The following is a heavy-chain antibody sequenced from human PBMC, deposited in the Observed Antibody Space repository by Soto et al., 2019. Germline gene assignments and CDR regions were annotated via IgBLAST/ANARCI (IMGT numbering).Heavy chain of an antibody. CDR1: EFNISSYA. V-gene: IGHV3-23*01. CDR2: ISGSGGST. D-gene: IGHD3-10*01. J-gene: IGHJ4*02. CDR3: TLWFGEKQKLVSH. Sequence: GRSIRVSCRAAEFNISSYAMSRVRQNPGRGLEWVSAISGSGGSTYYADSVKGRFTISRDNSKNTLYLQMNSLRAEDTAVYYCTLWFGEKQKLVSHWGQGTLVTVSS.